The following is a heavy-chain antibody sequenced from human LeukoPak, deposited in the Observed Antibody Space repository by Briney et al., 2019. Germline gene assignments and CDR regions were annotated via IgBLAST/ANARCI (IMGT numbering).Heavy chain of an antibody. CDR3: ARLAAGSDHFDY. V-gene: IGHV3-7*04. Sequence: GESLKISCAASGFTFSRYWMSWVRQAPGKGLEWVANIKQDGSEKHYVDSVKGRFTFSRDNAKNSLYLQMNSLRAEDTAVYYCARLAAGSDHFDYWGQGTLVTVSS. J-gene: IGHJ4*02. CDR2: IKQDGSEK. D-gene: IGHD6-25*01. CDR1: GFTFSRYW.